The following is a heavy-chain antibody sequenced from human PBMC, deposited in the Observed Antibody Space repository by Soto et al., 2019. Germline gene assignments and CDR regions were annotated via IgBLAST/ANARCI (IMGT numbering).Heavy chain of an antibody. J-gene: IGHJ4*02. D-gene: IGHD3-22*01. V-gene: IGHV4-39*01. Sequence: SETLSLTCTVSGGSISSSSYYWGWIRQPPGKGLEWIGSIYYSGSTYYNPSLKSRVTISVDTSKNQFSLKLSSVTAADTAVYYCAGHVKSYYYDSSGYYYFDYWGQGTLVTVSS. CDR3: AGHVKSYYYDSSGYYYFDY. CDR2: IYYSGST. CDR1: GGSISSSSYY.